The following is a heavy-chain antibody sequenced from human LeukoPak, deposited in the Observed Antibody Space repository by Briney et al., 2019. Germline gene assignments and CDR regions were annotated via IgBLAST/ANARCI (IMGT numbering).Heavy chain of an antibody. J-gene: IGHJ4*02. CDR1: GFTFSSYA. CDR2: ISYDGSNK. Sequence: GRSLRLSCAASGFTFSSYAMHWVRQAPGKGLEWVAVISYDGSNKYYADSVKGRFTISRDNSKNTLYLQMNSLRAEDTAVYHCARDALGYYDSSGYYREWGQGTLVTVSS. CDR3: ARDALGYYDSSGYYRE. D-gene: IGHD3-22*01. V-gene: IGHV3-30-3*01.